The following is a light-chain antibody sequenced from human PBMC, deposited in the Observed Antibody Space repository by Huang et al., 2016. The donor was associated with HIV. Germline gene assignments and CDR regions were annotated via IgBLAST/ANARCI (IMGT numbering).Light chain of an antibody. CDR1: QSVGSF. Sequence: EIVLTQSPATLSLSPGERPTLSCRASQSVGSFLAWYQQKPGQAPRLLIYDASCRATGIPAGFSGSGSGTDYTLTISSLEPEDFAVYYCQQRTYSFTFGPGTKVD. CDR3: QQRTYSFT. CDR2: DAS. V-gene: IGKV3-11*01. J-gene: IGKJ3*01.